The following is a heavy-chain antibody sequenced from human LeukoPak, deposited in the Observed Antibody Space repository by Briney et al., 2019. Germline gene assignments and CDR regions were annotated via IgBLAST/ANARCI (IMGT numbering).Heavy chain of an antibody. CDR3: ARSAESSYADFDY. Sequence: SQTLSLTCTVSGGSITSGGHYWSWIRQHPGKGLEWIGYIYYSGNAYYNPSLKSRVTISVDTSKNQFSLEVSSVTAADTAVYYCARSAESSYADFDYWGQGTLVTVSS. V-gene: IGHV4-31*03. CDR2: IYYSGNA. CDR1: GGSITSGGHY. J-gene: IGHJ4*02. D-gene: IGHD5-12*01.